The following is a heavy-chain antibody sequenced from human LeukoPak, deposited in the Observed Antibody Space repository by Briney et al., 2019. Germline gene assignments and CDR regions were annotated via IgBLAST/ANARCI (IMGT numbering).Heavy chain of an antibody. CDR2: INPNSGGT. V-gene: IGHV1-2*02. Sequence: ASVKVSCKASGYTFTGYFIHWVRQAPGQGLEWMGWINPNSGGTNYAQKFQGRVTMTRDTSISTAYMELSRLRSDDTAVYYCARYSYSSGWYYWGQGTLVTVSS. D-gene: IGHD6-19*01. CDR3: ARYSYSSGWYY. CDR1: GYTFTGYF. J-gene: IGHJ4*02.